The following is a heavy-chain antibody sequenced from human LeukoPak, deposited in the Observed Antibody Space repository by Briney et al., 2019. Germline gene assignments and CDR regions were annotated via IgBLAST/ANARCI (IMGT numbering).Heavy chain of an antibody. Sequence: GGSLRLSCAASVFTFDDYAMHWVRQAPGKGLEWVSGISWNSGSIGYADSVKGRFTISRDNAKNSLYLQMNSLRAEDMALYYCAKDTGRYSYGYYFDYWGQGTLVTVSS. V-gene: IGHV3-9*03. J-gene: IGHJ4*02. CDR2: ISWNSGSI. CDR1: VFTFDDYA. CDR3: AKDTGRYSYGYYFDY. D-gene: IGHD5-18*01.